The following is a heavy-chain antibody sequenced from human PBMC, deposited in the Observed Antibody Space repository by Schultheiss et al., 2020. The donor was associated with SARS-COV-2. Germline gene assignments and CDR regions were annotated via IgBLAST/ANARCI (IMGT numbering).Heavy chain of an antibody. CDR3: ARGRVAARYYFDS. CDR2: INHSGST. CDR1: GGSFSGYY. J-gene: IGHJ4*02. V-gene: IGHV4-34*01. D-gene: IGHD2-15*01. Sequence: SQTLSLTCAVYGGSFSGYYWSWIRQPPGKGLEWIGEINHSGSTNYNPSLKSRVTISVDTSKNQFSLKLSSVTAADTAVYYCARGRVAARYYFDSWGQGARVTVSS.